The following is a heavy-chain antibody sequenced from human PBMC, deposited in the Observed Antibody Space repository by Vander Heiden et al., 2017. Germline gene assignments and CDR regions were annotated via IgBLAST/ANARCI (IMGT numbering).Heavy chain of an antibody. D-gene: IGHD3-9*01. CDR3: AGTYYDILTGYRSLGAFDI. J-gene: IGHJ3*02. CDR1: GGSISSSSYY. CDR2: IYYSGST. Sequence: QLQLQESGPGLVKPSETLSLTCTVSGGSISSSSYYWGWIRQPPGKGLEWMGSIYYSGSTYYNPSLKSRVTISVDTSKNQFSLKLSSVTAADTAVYYCAGTYYDILTGYRSLGAFDIWGQGTMVTVSS. V-gene: IGHV4-39*01.